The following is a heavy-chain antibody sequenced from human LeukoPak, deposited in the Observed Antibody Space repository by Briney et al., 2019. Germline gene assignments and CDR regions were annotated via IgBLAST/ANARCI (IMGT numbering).Heavy chain of an antibody. CDR3: ANWQMAATADFDY. J-gene: IGHJ4*02. CDR2: ISSSSSTI. Sequence: GGSLRLSCAASGFTFSSYSMNWVRQAPGKGLEWVSYISSSSSTIYYADSVKGRFTISRDNSKNTLYLQMISLRAEDTAVYYCANWQMAATADFDYWGQGTLVTVSS. V-gene: IGHV3-48*01. CDR1: GFTFSSYS. D-gene: IGHD2-15*01.